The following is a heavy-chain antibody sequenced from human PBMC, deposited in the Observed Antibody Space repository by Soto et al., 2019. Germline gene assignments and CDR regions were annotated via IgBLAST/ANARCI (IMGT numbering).Heavy chain of an antibody. D-gene: IGHD7-27*01. V-gene: IGHV1-46*01. CDR3: ATALTEFDY. J-gene: IGHJ4*02. CDR2: INPSGGDT. Sequence: QVRLLQSGTEVKQPGASLRVSCKAYGYTFSSYYIHWVRQAPGQGLEWMGIINPSGGDTSYAQRFQGRVHMTRDTSTITVYMELTSLTSDDTAMYYCATALTEFDYWGPGTLVTVSS. CDR1: GYTFSSYY.